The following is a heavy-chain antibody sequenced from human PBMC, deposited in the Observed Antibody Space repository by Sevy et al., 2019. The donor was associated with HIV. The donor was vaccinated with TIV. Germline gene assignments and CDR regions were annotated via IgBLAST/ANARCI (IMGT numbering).Heavy chain of an antibody. CDR2: ISYDGNNK. Sequence: GGSLRLSCAASGFTFSSYAIHWVRQAPGKGLEWVAVISYDGNNKYYADSVRGRFSVSRDNSKNTLYVQMNSLRAEDTAVYYCAKDHNLWSEGGFLHHWCQGTLVTVSS. D-gene: IGHD3-10*01. V-gene: IGHV3-30*18. CDR1: GFTFSSYA. CDR3: AKDHNLWSEGGFLHH. J-gene: IGHJ1*01.